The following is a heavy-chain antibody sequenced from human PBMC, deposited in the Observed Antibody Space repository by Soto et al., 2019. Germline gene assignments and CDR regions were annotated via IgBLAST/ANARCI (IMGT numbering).Heavy chain of an antibody. D-gene: IGHD1-26*01. CDR2: IDPSGGST. J-gene: IGHJ3*02. Sequence: ASVKVSCKASGYTFTASYMHWVRQAPGQGLEWMGIIDPSGGSTSYSQKFQGRVTMTRDTSTSTVYMELNSLRSEDTAVFYCASDSGHYYRSDAFDKWGQGTMVTLSS. CDR1: GYTFTASY. CDR3: ASDSGHYYRSDAFDK. V-gene: IGHV1-46*01.